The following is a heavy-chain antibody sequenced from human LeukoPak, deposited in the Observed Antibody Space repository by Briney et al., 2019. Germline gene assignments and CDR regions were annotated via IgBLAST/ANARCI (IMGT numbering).Heavy chain of an antibody. CDR3: ARDLGYGDYVGWFDP. CDR1: GGSISSSNW. V-gene: IGHV4-4*02. Sequence: SETLSLTCAVSGGSISSSNWWSWVRQPPGKGLEWIGEIYHSGSTNYNPSLKSRVTISVDASKNQFSLKLSSVTAADTAVYYCARDLGYGDYVGWFDPWGQGTLVTVSS. D-gene: IGHD4-17*01. J-gene: IGHJ5*02. CDR2: IYHSGST.